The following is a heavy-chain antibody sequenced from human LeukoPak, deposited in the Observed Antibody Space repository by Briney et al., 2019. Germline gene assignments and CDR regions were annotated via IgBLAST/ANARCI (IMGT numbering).Heavy chain of an antibody. J-gene: IGHJ5*02. V-gene: IGHV1-8*03. D-gene: IGHD3-22*01. Sequence: ASVKVSCKASGHTFTSHDINWVRQATGQGLEWMGWMNPNTGNTGYAQKFQGRVTITRNTSISTAYMELSRLGSDDTAVYYCARDWDDSSKDPWGQGTLVTVSS. CDR1: GHTFTSHD. CDR2: MNPNTGNT. CDR3: ARDWDDSSKDP.